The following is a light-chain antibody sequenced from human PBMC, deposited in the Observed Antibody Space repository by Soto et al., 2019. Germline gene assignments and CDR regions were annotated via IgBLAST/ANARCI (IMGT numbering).Light chain of an antibody. CDR1: QGISNY. J-gene: IGKJ1*01. V-gene: IGKV1-13*02. Sequence: IKMTKSPCTLSASVGDSVTITFRASQGISNYLAWYQQKPGTVPKLLIYHASTLESGVSSRFIGTGSETEYTLTITDLQADDLATYFCHQYKTYSTFGQGTKVDIK. CDR3: HQYKTYST. CDR2: HAS.